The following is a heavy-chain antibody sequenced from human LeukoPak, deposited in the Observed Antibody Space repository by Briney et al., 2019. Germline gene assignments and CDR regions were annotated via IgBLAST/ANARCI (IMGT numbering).Heavy chain of an antibody. Sequence: GASVKVSCKASGYTFTGYYMHWVRQAPGQGLEWMGVINPSGTSTSYAQKFQGRVTMTRDTSTSTVYMELSSLRSEDTAMYYCARDLQEMATNGGAYWGQGTLVTVSS. D-gene: IGHD5-24*01. CDR3: ARDLQEMATNGGAY. J-gene: IGHJ4*02. CDR2: INPSGTST. V-gene: IGHV1-46*01. CDR1: GYTFTGYY.